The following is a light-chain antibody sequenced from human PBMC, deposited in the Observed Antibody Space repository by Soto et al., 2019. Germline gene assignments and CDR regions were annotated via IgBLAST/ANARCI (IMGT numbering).Light chain of an antibody. J-gene: IGLJ1*01. CDR3: CSCTRSNTYV. V-gene: IGLV2-14*01. CDR2: DVT. Sequence: ALTQPASVSGSPGQSITISCTGTSSDVGGYTYVSWYQQHPGKAPKLMIYDVTYRPSGVSSRFSGSKSGNTASLTISGLQAEDEADYYCCSCTRSNTYVFGTGTKVTVL. CDR1: SSDVGGYTY.